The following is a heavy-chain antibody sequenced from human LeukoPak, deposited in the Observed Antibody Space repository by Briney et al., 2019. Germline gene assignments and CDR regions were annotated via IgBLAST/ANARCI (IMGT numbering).Heavy chain of an antibody. CDR1: GFIFTNYF. Sequence: GGSLRLFCAASGFIFTNYFMSWVRQAPGKGLEWVASIKHDGSEKYYVDSVRGLFTISRDNTKNSLYLQMSSLRAEDTAVYYCATDRGWRTSGYYLYYFEYWGQGTLVTFSS. D-gene: IGHD3-3*01. J-gene: IGHJ4*02. V-gene: IGHV3-7*01. CDR3: ATDRGWRTSGYYLYYFEY. CDR2: IKHDGSEK.